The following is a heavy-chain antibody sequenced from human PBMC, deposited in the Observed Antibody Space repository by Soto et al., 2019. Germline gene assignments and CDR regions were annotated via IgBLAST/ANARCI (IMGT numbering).Heavy chain of an antibody. D-gene: IGHD3-3*01. V-gene: IGHV1-3*01. CDR1: GYTLTSYA. CDR3: ARTVPRAYYDFWSGPMPDYYMDV. CDR2: FNAGNGNT. J-gene: IGHJ6*03. Sequence: ASVKVSCKASGYTLTSYAMHWVRQAPGQRLEWMGWFNAGNGNTKYSQKFQGRVNITSDTSASTAYTELSSLRSEDTAVYYCARTVPRAYYDFWSGPMPDYYMDVWGKGITVTVSS.